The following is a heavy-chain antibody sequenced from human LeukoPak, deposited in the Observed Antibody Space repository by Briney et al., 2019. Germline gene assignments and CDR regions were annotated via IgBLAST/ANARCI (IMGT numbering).Heavy chain of an antibody. CDR1: GYTFTSYG. J-gene: IGHJ4*02. V-gene: IGHV1-18*01. Sequence: GASVKVSCKASGYTFTSYGISWVRQAPGQGLEWMGWISAYNGNTNYAQKLQGRVTMTTDTSTSTAYMELRSLRSDDTAVYYCARDRGDSGYDLAEDGDFDYWGQGTLVAVSS. CDR2: ISAYNGNT. CDR3: ARDRGDSGYDLAEDGDFDY. D-gene: IGHD5-12*01.